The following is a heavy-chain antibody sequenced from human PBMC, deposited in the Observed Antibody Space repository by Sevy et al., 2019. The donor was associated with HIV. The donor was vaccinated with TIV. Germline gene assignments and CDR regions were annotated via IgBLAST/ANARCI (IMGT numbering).Heavy chain of an antibody. V-gene: IGHV3-23*01. Sequence: GGSLRLSCAASGFTFSSYAMSWVRRAPGKGLEWVSDLSGSGGSTYYADSVKGRFTISRDNSKNTLYLQMNSLRAEDTAVYYCAKDWGGGAFDIWGQGTMVTISS. J-gene: IGHJ3*02. D-gene: IGHD3-10*01. CDR1: GFTFSSYA. CDR3: AKDWGGGAFDI. CDR2: LSGSGGST.